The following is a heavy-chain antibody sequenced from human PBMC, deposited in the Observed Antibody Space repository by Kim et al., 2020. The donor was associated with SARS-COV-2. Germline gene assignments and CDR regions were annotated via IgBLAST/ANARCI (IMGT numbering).Heavy chain of an antibody. CDR3: ASPRFYSGYDFDY. V-gene: IGHV3-11*06. D-gene: IGHD5-12*01. J-gene: IGHJ4*02. Sequence: YPDSVQGRFTSSRDNAKNSLYLQMNSLRAEDTAVYYCASPRFYSGYDFDYWGQGTLVTVSS.